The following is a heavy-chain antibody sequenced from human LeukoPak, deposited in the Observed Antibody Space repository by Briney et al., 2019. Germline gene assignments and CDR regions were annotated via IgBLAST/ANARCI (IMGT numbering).Heavy chain of an antibody. Sequence: PGGSLRLSCAASGFTFSSYWMSGVRQAPGKGLEWVANIKPDGSEKYYVDSVKGRFTISRDNGKNSLDLQLNSLRAEDTAVYYCARVGYCTNGICYEVFEYWGQGTLVTVSS. D-gene: IGHD2-8*01. CDR2: IKPDGSEK. J-gene: IGHJ4*02. CDR1: GFTFSSYW. V-gene: IGHV3-7*01. CDR3: ARVGYCTNGICYEVFEY.